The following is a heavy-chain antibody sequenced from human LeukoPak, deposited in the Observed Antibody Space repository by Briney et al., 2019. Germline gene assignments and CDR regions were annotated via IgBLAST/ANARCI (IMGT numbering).Heavy chain of an antibody. CDR1: GFSFSSCG. V-gene: IGHV3-30*02. CDR3: AKDLPAAYFDY. J-gene: IGHJ4*02. D-gene: IGHD2-2*01. Sequence: GSLRLSCAASGFSFSSCGMHWVRQAPGKGLEWVAFIRSDGSIKYYADSVKGRFTISRDNSKNTLYLQMSSLRPEDTAVYCCAKDLPAAYFDYWGQGTLVTVSS. CDR2: IRSDGSIK.